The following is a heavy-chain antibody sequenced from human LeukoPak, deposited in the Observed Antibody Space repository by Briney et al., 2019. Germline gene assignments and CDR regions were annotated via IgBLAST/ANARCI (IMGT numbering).Heavy chain of an antibody. V-gene: IGHV3-30-3*01. CDR1: GFTFSSYA. CDR2: ISYDGSNK. D-gene: IGHD4-17*01. J-gene: IGHJ6*02. CDR3: ARDRPTTEAHGMDV. Sequence: GGSLRLSCAASGFTFSSYAMHWVRQAPGKGLEWVAVISYDGSNKYYADSVKGRFTISRDNSKNTLYLQMNSLRAEDAAVYYCARDRPTTEAHGMDVWGQGTTVTVSS.